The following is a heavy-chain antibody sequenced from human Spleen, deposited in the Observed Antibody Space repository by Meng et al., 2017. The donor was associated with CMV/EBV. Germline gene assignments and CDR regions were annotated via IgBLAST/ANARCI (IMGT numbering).Heavy chain of an antibody. J-gene: IGHJ5*02. CDR2: ISIYNGNT. V-gene: IGHV1-18*01. CDR1: GYTFVNYG. CDR3: ARGDWFDP. Sequence: ASVKVSCKASGYTFVNYGLSWVRQAPGQGLEWMGWISIYNGNTNYAEKFQGRVTMTTDPSTSTAYMELRSLRSDDTAVYYCARGDWFDPWGQGTLVTVSS.